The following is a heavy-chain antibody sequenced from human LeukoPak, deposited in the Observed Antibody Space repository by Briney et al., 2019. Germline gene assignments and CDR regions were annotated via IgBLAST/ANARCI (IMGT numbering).Heavy chain of an antibody. J-gene: IGHJ4*02. D-gene: IGHD3-22*01. CDR1: GGSISSYY. CDR2: IYYSGST. Sequence: PSETLSLTCTVSGGSISSYYWSWIRQPPGKGLEWIGYIYYSGSTNYNPSLKSRVTISVDTSKNQFSLKLSSVTAADTAVYYCARFVRRVSSSGYYLFDYWGQGTLVTVSS. CDR3: ARFVRRVSSSGYYLFDY. V-gene: IGHV4-59*01.